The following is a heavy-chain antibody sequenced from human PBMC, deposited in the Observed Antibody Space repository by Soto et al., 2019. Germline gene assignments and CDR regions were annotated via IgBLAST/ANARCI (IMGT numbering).Heavy chain of an antibody. D-gene: IGHD2-2*01. Sequence: GGSLRLACAASGFTFSSYSINWVRQAPGKGLEWVSSISSSSSYIYYADSVKGRFTISRDNAKNSLYLQMNSLRAEDTAVYYCARDAFPALWPLPTFDYCGQGTLVTVSS. CDR2: ISSSSSYI. CDR3: ARDAFPALWPLPTFDY. CDR1: GFTFSSYS. V-gene: IGHV3-21*01. J-gene: IGHJ4*02.